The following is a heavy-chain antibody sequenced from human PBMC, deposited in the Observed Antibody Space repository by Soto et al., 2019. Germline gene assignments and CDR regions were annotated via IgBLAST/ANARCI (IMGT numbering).Heavy chain of an antibody. CDR2: IYYSGST. Sequence: SETLSLTCSVSGASVISSGYFWTWIRQLPGKGLEWIGYIYYSGSTYYNPSLKSRVTISVDTSKDQFSLKLSSVTAADTAVYYCARDYSSGWTYYYYGMDVWGQGTTVTVSS. CDR3: ARDYSSGWTYYYYGMDV. CDR1: GASVISSGYF. J-gene: IGHJ6*02. V-gene: IGHV4-39*01. D-gene: IGHD6-19*01.